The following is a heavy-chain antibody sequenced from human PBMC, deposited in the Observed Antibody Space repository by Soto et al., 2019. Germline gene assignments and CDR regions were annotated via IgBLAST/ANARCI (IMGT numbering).Heavy chain of an antibody. CDR3: ARNLAYGGGYTFDY. Sequence: EVQLVESGGGLVQPGGSLRLSCEVSAFTFSDHFIDWVRQAPGKGLEWVGRSRDKAHSYTTEYAASVKGRFTISRDDSRCALYLQMNSLKTEDTAVYYFARNLAYGGGYTFDYWGQGTLVTVSS. CDR1: AFTFSDHF. J-gene: IGHJ4*02. D-gene: IGHD2-21*01. CDR2: SRDKAHSYTT. V-gene: IGHV3-72*01.